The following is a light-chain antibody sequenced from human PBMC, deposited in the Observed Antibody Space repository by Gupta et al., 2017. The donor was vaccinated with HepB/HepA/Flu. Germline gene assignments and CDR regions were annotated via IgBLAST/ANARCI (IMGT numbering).Light chain of an antibody. V-gene: IGLV2-11*01. Sequence: QSALTQPRSVSESPGQSVTISCTGTSSDVGSYNYVSWYQQHPGEAPKVMIYDVSKRPSGVPDRFSGSKSSNTASLTISGLQAEDEADYYCCSYAGSYTWVFGGGTKLTVL. CDR2: DVS. CDR3: CSYAGSYTWV. CDR1: SSDVGSYNY. J-gene: IGLJ3*02.